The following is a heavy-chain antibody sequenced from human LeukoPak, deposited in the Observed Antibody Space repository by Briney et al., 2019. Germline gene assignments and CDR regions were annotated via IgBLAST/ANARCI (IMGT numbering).Heavy chain of an antibody. CDR2: ISGSGGST. J-gene: IGHJ4*02. V-gene: IGHV3-23*01. CDR1: GFTFSSYA. CDR3: AKPNNYDFWSGYYNPWDY. Sequence: GGSLRLSCAASGFTFSSYAMSWVRQAPGKGLEWVSAISGSGGSTYYADSVKGRFTISRDNSKNTLYLQMNSLRAEDTAVHYCAKPNNYDFWSGYYNPWDYWGQGTLVTVSS. D-gene: IGHD3-3*01.